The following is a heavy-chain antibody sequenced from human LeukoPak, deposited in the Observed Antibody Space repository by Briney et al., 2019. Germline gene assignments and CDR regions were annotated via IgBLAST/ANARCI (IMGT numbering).Heavy chain of an antibody. CDR1: GYSFTTLA. Sequence: ASVKVSCKASGYSFTTLAICWVRQAPGQGLEWMGWVSSSTGNPTYAQGFTGRFVFSVDTSVTTAYLQINDLNAEDTAVYYCARDARMDYWGQGTLVTVSS. J-gene: IGHJ4*02. CDR3: ARDARMDY. D-gene: IGHD2/OR15-2a*01. CDR2: VSSSTGNP. V-gene: IGHV7-4-1*02.